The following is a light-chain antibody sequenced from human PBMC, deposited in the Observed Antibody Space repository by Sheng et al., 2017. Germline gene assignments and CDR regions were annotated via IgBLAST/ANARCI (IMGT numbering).Light chain of an antibody. V-gene: IGKV3-15*01. CDR2: GAS. CDR1: QTVGSN. CDR3: QQYNNWPALT. J-gene: IGKJ4*01. Sequence: ETVMTQSPVTLSMSPGERATLSCRASQTVGSNLAWYQQKPGQAPRLLIYGASTRATGIPARFSGSGSGTEFSLTISSLQSEDFAVYYCQQYNNWPALTFGGGTKVEIK.